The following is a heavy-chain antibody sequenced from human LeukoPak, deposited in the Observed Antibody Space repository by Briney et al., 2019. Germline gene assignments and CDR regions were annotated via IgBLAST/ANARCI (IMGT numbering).Heavy chain of an antibody. J-gene: IGHJ5*02. CDR2: INGDGSIT. CDR1: GFTFSSYA. CDR3: AREDSGSIGWFDP. D-gene: IGHD1-26*01. Sequence: PGGSLRLSCSASGFTFSSYAMHWVRQAPGKGLVWVSRINGDGSITTYADSVKGRFTISRDNAKNTLYLQMNSLRAEDAAVYYCAREDSGSIGWFDPWGQGTLVTVSS. V-gene: IGHV3-74*01.